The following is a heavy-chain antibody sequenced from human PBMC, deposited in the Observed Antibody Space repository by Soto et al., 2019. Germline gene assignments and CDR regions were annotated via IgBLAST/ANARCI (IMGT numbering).Heavy chain of an antibody. V-gene: IGHV1-69*06. CDR3: ATIQLWMPLYFDY. D-gene: IGHD5-18*01. CDR2: IIPIFGTA. J-gene: IGHJ4*02. Sequence: SVKVSCKASGGTFSSYAISWVRQAPGQGLEWMGGIIPIFGTANYAQKFQGRVTITADKSTSTAYMELSSLRSEDTAVYYCATIQLWMPLYFDYWGQGTLVTAPQ. CDR1: GGTFSSYA.